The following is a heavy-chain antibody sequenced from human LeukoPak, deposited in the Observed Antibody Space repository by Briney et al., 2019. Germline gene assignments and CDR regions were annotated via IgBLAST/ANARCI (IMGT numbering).Heavy chain of an antibody. CDR2: FDAEDGET. D-gene: IGHD6-19*01. V-gene: IGHV1-24*01. CDR1: GYTLTELS. Sequence: ASVKVSCKVSGYTLTELSMHWVRQAPGKGLEWMGGFDAEDGETIYAQKFQGRVTMTEDTSTDTAYMELSSLRSDDTAVSYCATDSPRGSSGSIDYWGQGTLVTVSS. J-gene: IGHJ4*02. CDR3: ATDSPRGSSGSIDY.